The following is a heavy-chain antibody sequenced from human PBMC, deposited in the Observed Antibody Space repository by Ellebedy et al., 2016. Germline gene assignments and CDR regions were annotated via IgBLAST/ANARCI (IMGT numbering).Heavy chain of an antibody. D-gene: IGHD3-10*01. Sequence: ASVKVSCXASGYTFTGYYMHWVRQAPGQGLEWMGWINPNSGGTNYAQKFQGRVTMTRDTSISTAYMELSRLRSDDTAVYYCARANWGVRGVIITGWFDPWGQGTLVTVSS. J-gene: IGHJ5*02. CDR3: ARANWGVRGVIITGWFDP. CDR1: GYTFTGYY. V-gene: IGHV1-2*02. CDR2: INPNSGGT.